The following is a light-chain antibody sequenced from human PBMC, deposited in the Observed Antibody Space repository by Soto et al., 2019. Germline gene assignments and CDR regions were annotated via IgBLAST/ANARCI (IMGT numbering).Light chain of an antibody. CDR1: RPNIGSNP. CDR3: AAWDDSLYGRV. Sequence: QSVLTQPPSASGTPGQRVTISCSGGRPNIGSNPVNWYQQFPGRAPKLLIDSNNQRPSGVPDRFSGSRSGSSASLAISGLQSEDEADYYCAAWDDSLYGRVFGTGTKLTVL. J-gene: IGLJ1*01. V-gene: IGLV1-44*01. CDR2: SNN.